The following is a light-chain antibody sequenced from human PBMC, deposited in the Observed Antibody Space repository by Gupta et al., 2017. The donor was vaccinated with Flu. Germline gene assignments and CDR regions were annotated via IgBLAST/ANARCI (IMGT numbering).Light chain of an antibody. J-gene: IGKJ4*01. Sequence: DIQMTQSPSTLSASVGDRVTITCRASQSISSWLAWYQQKPGKAPKLLIYKASSLESVVPSRFSGSGSGTEFTLTISSLQPDDFATYYCQQYKSYSALTFGGGTKVEIK. V-gene: IGKV1-5*03. CDR3: QQYKSYSALT. CDR1: QSISSW. CDR2: KAS.